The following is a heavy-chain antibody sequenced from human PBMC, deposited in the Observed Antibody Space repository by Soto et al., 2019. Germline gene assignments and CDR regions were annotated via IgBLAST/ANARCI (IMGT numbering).Heavy chain of an antibody. V-gene: IGHV3-23*01. Sequence: EVQLLESGGGLVQPGGSLRLSCAASGFTFSSYAMSWVRQAPGKGLEWVSAISGSGGSTYYADSVKGRFTISRDNPKNTLYLQMNSVRAEDTAVYYCAKDPYCGGDCYPGTYYYYYYGMDVWGQGTTVTVSS. CDR2: ISGSGGST. CDR1: GFTFSSYA. D-gene: IGHD2-21*02. CDR3: AKDPYCGGDCYPGTYYYYYYGMDV. J-gene: IGHJ6*02.